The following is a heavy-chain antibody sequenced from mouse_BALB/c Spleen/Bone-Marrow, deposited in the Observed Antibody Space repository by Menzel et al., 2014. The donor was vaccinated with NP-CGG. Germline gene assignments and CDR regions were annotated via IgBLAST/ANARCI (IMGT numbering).Heavy chain of an antibody. CDR1: GFTFTDYY. V-gene: IGHV7-3*02. J-gene: IGHJ2*01. CDR2: IRNKANGYTT. CDR3: ARGMGGLLLDY. D-gene: IGHD2-3*01. Sequence: EVMLVESGGGLIQPGGSLRLSCATSGFTFTDYYMTWVRQPPGKALEWLGFIRNKANGYTTEYSASVKGRFTISRDNSQGILYLQMNTLRAEDSATYYCARGMGGLLLDYWGQGTTLTVSS.